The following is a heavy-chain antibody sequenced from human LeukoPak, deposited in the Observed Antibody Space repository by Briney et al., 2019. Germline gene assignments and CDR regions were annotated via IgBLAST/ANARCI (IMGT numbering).Heavy chain of an antibody. CDR3: ARTYSSTWTGLYFDH. D-gene: IGHD2-2*01. CDR2: IYDSGST. Sequence: SETLSLTCTVSGGSISSRSYSWGWIRQPPGKGLEWIGNIYDSGSTSPNPSFRSRVTMPVDTAKNQFSLKLSSVTAADTAVYYCARTYSSTWTGLYFDHWGQGTLVTVSS. J-gene: IGHJ4*02. CDR1: GGSISSRSYS. V-gene: IGHV4-39*01.